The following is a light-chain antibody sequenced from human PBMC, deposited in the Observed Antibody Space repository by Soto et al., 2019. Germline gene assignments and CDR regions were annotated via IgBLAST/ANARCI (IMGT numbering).Light chain of an antibody. J-gene: IGLJ2*01. V-gene: IGLV2-14*01. CDR2: EVN. Sequence: QSALTQPASLSGSPGQSITISCTGTSSDIGAYDYVSWFQQHPGKAPKLMISEVNNRPSGVSNRFSGSKSGNTAYLTISGLQVEDEADYFCASYGGRDDMIFGGGTKLTVL. CDR3: ASYGGRDDMI. CDR1: SSDIGAYDY.